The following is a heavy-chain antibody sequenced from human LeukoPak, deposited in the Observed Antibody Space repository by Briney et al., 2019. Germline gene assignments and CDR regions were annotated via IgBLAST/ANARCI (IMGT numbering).Heavy chain of an antibody. J-gene: IGHJ4*02. Sequence: SVKVSCKASGGTFSSYAISWERQAPGQGLEWMGGIIPIFGTANYAQKFQGRVTITADESTSTAYMELSSLRSEDTAVYYCARDLTHSSSWGYLDYWGQGTLVTVSS. CDR2: IIPIFGTA. D-gene: IGHD6-6*01. V-gene: IGHV1-69*13. CDR3: ARDLTHSSSWGYLDY. CDR1: GGTFSSYA.